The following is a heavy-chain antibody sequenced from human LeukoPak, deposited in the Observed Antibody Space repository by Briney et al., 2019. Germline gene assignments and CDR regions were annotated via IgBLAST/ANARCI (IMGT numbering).Heavy chain of an antibody. CDR3: AKDASLWGSSGWYADY. CDR1: GFTFSSYA. V-gene: IGHV3-23*01. D-gene: IGHD6-19*01. Sequence: PGGSLRLSCAASGFTFSSYAMSWVRQAPGKGLEWVSAISGSGGSTYYADSVKGRFTISRDNSKNTLYLQMNSLRAEDTAVYYCAKDASLWGSSGWYADYWGQGTLVTVSS. CDR2: ISGSGGST. J-gene: IGHJ4*02.